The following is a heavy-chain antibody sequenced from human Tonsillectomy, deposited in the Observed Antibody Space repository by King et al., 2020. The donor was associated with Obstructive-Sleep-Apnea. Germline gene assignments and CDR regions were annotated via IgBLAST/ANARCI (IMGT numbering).Heavy chain of an antibody. CDR1: GYTFTGYY. J-gene: IGHJ4*02. V-gene: IGHV1-2*02. D-gene: IGHD6-13*01. Sequence: VQLVESGAEVKKPGASVKVSCKASGYTFTGYYMHWVRQAPGQGLEWMGWINPNSCGTHYAQKFQGRVTMTRDTSISTAYMEVSRLRSDDTAVYYCARGYTSTWREEGLDYWGRGTLVTVSS. CDR3: ARGYTSTWREEGLDY. CDR2: INPNSCGT.